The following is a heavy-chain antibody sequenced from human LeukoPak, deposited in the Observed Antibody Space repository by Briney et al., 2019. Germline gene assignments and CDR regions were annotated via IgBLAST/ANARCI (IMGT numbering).Heavy chain of an antibody. CDR2: IYYSGST. CDR3: ARDFSYSSSWSDFDY. V-gene: IGHV4-39*07. D-gene: IGHD6-13*01. CDR1: GGSISSSSYY. J-gene: IGHJ4*02. Sequence: PSETLSLTCTVSGGSISSSSYYWGWIRQPPGKGLEWIGSIYYSGSTYYNPSLKSRVTISVDTSKNQFSLKLSSVTAADTAVYYCARDFSYSSSWSDFDYWGQGTLVTVSS.